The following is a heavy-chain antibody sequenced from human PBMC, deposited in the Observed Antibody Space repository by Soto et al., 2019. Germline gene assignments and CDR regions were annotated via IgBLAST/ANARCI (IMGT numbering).Heavy chain of an antibody. CDR2: IIPMFGTA. CDR3: ARGGPTWNPLYGMDV. CDR1: GGTFSSYG. Sequence: QVQLVQSGAEVKKPGSSVKVSCKASGGTFSSYGVTWVRQAPGQGLEWMGGIIPMFGTANYALRFQGRVTITADESTSTAYMELSSLRSEDTAVYYCARGGPTWNPLYGMDVWGQGTTVTVSS. V-gene: IGHV1-69*01. D-gene: IGHD1-1*01. J-gene: IGHJ6*02.